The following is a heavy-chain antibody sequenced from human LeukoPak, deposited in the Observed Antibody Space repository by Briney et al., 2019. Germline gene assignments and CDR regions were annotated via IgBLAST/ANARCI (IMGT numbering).Heavy chain of an antibody. CDR2: IYYSGST. V-gene: IGHV4-59*01. Sequence: SETLPLTCTVSGGSISSYYWSWLRQPPGKGLEWIGYIYYSGSTNYNPSLKSRVTISVDTSKNQFSLKLSSVTAADTAVYYCASGIEYSSSKFDYWGQGTLVTVSS. CDR1: GGSISSYY. CDR3: ASGIEYSSSKFDY. J-gene: IGHJ4*02. D-gene: IGHD6-6*01.